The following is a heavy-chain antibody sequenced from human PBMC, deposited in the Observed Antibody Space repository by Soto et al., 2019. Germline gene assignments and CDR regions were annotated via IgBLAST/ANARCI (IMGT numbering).Heavy chain of an antibody. CDR3: ARDGVIAARQKYYYYYGMDV. CDR1: GGTFSSYA. CDR2: IIPIFGTA. V-gene: IGHV1-69*06. Sequence: GASVKVSCKASGGTFSSYAISWVRQAPGQGLEWMGGIIPIFGTANYAQKFQGRVTITADKSTSTAYMELSSLRSEDTAVYYCARDGVIAARQKYYYYYGMDVWGQGTTVTVSS. D-gene: IGHD6-6*01. J-gene: IGHJ6*02.